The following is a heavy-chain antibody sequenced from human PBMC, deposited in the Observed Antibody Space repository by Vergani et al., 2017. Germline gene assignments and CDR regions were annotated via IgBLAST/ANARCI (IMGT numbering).Heavy chain of an antibody. J-gene: IGHJ4*02. D-gene: IGHD3-16*01. CDR1: GGSISSYY. CDR2: IYYSGST. V-gene: IGHV4-59*01. CDR3: ARELRLGELVDY. Sequence: QVQLQESGPGLVKPSETLSLTCTVSGGSISSYYWSWIRQPPGKGLEWIGYIYYSGSTNYNPSLKSRVTISVDTSKNQFSLKLSSVTAADTAVYYCARELRLGELVDYWGQGTLVTVSS.